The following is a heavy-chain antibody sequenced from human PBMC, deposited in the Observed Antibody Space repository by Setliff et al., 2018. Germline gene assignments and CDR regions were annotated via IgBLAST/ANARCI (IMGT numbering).Heavy chain of an antibody. CDR2: IYWNDEK. CDR1: GFSLSTSLVG. D-gene: IGHD2-21*01. J-gene: IGHJ4*02. V-gene: IGHV2-5*01. CDR3: AHIAGGGNSPRHDY. Sequence: SGPTLVNPTQTLTLTCTFSGFSLSTSLVGVGWIRQPPGKALEWLALIYWNDEKRYSPSLKSRLTITKNTSKNQVVLTMTNMDPVDTATYYCAHIAGGGNSPRHDYWGQGTLVTVSS.